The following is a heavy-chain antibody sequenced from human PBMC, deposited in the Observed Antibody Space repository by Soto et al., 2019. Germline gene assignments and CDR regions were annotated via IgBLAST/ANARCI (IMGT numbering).Heavy chain of an antibody. CDR1: GYTFTSYG. Sequence: QVQLVQSGAEVKKPGASVKVSCKASGYTFTSYGISWVRQAPGQGLEWMGWISAYNGNTKYAQKVQGRVTITTDTSTSTDYMELRSLRSDDTDVYYCARDLSIFLFDYWGQGTLVTVSS. CDR3: ARDLSIFLFDY. V-gene: IGHV1-18*01. CDR2: ISAYNGNT. D-gene: IGHD3-9*01. J-gene: IGHJ4*02.